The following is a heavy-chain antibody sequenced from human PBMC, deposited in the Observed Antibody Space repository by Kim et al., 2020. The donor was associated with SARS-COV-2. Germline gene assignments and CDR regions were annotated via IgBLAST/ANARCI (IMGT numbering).Heavy chain of an antibody. Sequence: SETLSLTCTVSGGSISSSSYYWGWIRQPPGKGLEWIGSIYYSGSTSYNPSLKSRVTISVDTSKNQFSLKLSSVTAADTAVYYCASFDSSGSLCFDYWGQGTLVTVSS. CDR1: GGSISSSSYY. D-gene: IGHD3-22*01. CDR3: ASFDSSGSLCFDY. V-gene: IGHV4-39*01. J-gene: IGHJ4*02. CDR2: IYYSGST.